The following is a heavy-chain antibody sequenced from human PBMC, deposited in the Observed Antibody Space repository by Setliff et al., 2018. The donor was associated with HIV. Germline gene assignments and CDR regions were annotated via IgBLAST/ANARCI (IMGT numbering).Heavy chain of an antibody. Sequence: SETLSLTCTVAGGSISNYYWSWIRQPAGKGLEWIGRIYTSGSTNYNPSLKSRVTMSVDTSKNQFSLKLSSVTAADTAVYYCSRLRYSVFDYWGHGTLVTVSS. V-gene: IGHV4-4*07. CDR3: SRLRYSVFDY. D-gene: IGHD3-9*01. CDR2: IYTSGST. CDR1: GGSISNYY. J-gene: IGHJ4*01.